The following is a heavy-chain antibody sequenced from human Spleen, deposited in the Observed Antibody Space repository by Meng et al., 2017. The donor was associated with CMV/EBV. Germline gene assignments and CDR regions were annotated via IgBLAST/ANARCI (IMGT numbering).Heavy chain of an antibody. V-gene: IGHV3-11*01. J-gene: IGHJ6*02. CDR3: ARDVNYYYFAMDV. Sequence: GESLKISCAASGFPFSDFYMGWIRQAPGKGLEWISYISSNNNFVYYEDSVRGRFTISRDNAKNLLHLQMNSLRADDTAVYYCARDVNYYYFAMDVWGQGTTVTVSS. CDR1: GFPFSDFY. CDR2: ISSNNNFV. D-gene: IGHD2/OR15-2a*01.